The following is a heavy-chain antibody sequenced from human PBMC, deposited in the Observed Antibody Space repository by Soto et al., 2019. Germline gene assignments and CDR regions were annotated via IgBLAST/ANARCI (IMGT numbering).Heavy chain of an antibody. J-gene: IGHJ4*02. D-gene: IGHD3-22*01. CDR2: INHSGST. V-gene: IGHV4-34*01. Sequence: SETLSLTCAVSGGSFSFYYWSWIRQPPGKELEWIGEINHSGSTNYNSSLKSRVTISVDASKNQFSLKLSSVTAADTAVYYCATRFYDSSGYYLFYFDSWGQGTLVTVSS. CDR1: GGSFSFYY. CDR3: ATRFYDSSGYYLFYFDS.